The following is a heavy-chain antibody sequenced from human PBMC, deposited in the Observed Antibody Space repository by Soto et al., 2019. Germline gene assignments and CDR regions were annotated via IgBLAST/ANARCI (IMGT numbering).Heavy chain of an antibody. CDR1: GFTFSSYA. CDR2: ISGSGGST. V-gene: IGHV3-23*01. D-gene: IGHD6-19*01. CDR3: AKDWQWLDKRSAFDY. Sequence: GGSLRLSCAASGFTFSSYAMSWVRQAPGKGLEWVSAISGSGGSTYYADSVKGRFTISRDNSKNTMYLQMNSLRAEDTAVYYCAKDWQWLDKRSAFDYWGQGTLVTVSS. J-gene: IGHJ4*02.